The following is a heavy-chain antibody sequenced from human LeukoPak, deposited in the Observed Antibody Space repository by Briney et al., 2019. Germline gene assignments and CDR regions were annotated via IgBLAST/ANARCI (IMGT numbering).Heavy chain of an antibody. D-gene: IGHD3-10*01. V-gene: IGHV3-7*01. CDR3: ASEDNYGSGSYYKVGAFDI. CDR1: GFTFSSYW. CDR2: IKQDGSEK. Sequence: GGSLRLPCAASGFTFSSYWMSWVRQAPGKGLEWVANIKQDGSEKYYVDSVKGRFTISRDNAKNSLYLQMNSLRAEDTAVYYCASEDNYGSGSYYKVGAFDIWGQGTMVTVSS. J-gene: IGHJ3*02.